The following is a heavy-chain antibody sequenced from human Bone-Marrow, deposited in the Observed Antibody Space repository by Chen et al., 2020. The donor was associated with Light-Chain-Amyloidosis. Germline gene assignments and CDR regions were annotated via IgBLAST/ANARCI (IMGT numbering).Heavy chain of an antibody. D-gene: IGHD3-10*01. J-gene: IGHJ4*02. CDR2: VSGSTVST. Sequence: EVQLVESGGGLVQPGGSLRLSCATSGFNFSSFGMSWVRQAPGKGLEWVSTVSGSTVSTYYAGAVKGRVIISRDNSKSTLYLQMNSLRAGDTAVYVCTRKGGYFDFWGQGSLVTVSS. CDR3: TRKGGYFDF. CDR1: GFNFSSFG. V-gene: IGHV3-23*04.